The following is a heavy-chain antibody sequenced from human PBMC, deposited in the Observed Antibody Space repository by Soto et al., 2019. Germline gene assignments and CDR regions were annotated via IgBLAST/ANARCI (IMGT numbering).Heavy chain of an antibody. CDR3: ARGRHWLDY. V-gene: IGHV4-59*02. D-gene: IGHD6-19*01. Sequence: QVQLQESGPGLVKPSETVSLTCTVSGGSVSPYYWTWVRRPPGKGLEWLAYIYYDGTTNYNPSLKSRVTISLDTSKNRFSLRLTSVTAADTAVYYCARGRHWLDYWGQGTLLTVSS. CDR1: GGSVSPYY. J-gene: IGHJ4*02. CDR2: IYYDGTT.